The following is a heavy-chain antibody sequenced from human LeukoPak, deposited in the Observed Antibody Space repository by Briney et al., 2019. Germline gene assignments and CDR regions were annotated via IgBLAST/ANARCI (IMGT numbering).Heavy chain of an antibody. CDR1: GFTFSKYW. CDR3: ARDNGWYDFDY. V-gene: IGHV3-74*01. CDR2: INSDGSST. J-gene: IGHJ4*02. D-gene: IGHD6-19*01. Sequence: PGGSLRLSCAASGFTFSKYWMLWVRQAPGKGLVRVSHINSDGSSTNYADSVKGRFTISRDNAKNTLFLQMNSLRAEDTAVYYCARDNGWYDFDYWGQGTLVTVSS.